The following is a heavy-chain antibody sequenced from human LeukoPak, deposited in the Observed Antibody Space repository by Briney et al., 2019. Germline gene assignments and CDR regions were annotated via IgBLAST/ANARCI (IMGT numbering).Heavy chain of an antibody. V-gene: IGHV4-61*01. Sequence: SETLSLTCTVSGGSVSSGSYYWSWIRQPPGRGLEWIGYIFYSGSTSYNPSLKSRVTISVDTTKNQFSLKLSSVTAADTAVYYCARVPLGITHFDYWGQGTLVTVSS. CDR1: GGSVSSGSYY. J-gene: IGHJ4*02. D-gene: IGHD7-27*01. CDR3: ARVPLGITHFDY. CDR2: IFYSGST.